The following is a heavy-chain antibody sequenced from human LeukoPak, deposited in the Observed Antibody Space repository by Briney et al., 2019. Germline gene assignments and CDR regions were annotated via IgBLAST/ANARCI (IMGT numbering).Heavy chain of an antibody. CDR1: GGSISSSSYY. J-gene: IGHJ3*02. Sequence: SETLSLTCTVSGGSISSSSYYWGWIRQPPGKGLEWIGNIYYSGSTYYNPSLKSRVTMSVDTSKNQFSLKLSSVTAADTAVYYCARDQHYYDSSGYLDAFDIWGQGTMVTVSS. V-gene: IGHV4-39*07. D-gene: IGHD3-22*01. CDR3: ARDQHYYDSSGYLDAFDI. CDR2: IYYSGST.